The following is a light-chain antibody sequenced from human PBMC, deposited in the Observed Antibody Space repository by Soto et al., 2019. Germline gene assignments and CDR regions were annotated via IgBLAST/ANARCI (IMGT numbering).Light chain of an antibody. Sequence: DIQMTQSPSTLSASVGDRVTITCRASQGINTWLAWFQQKPGKAPKLLIYGASTLESGVPSRFSGSGSGTEFTLTISSLQPDDFATYYCLQDYNYHRRLGQGTKVDSK. CDR1: QGINTW. V-gene: IGKV1-5*01. J-gene: IGKJ1*01. CDR3: LQDYNYHRR. CDR2: GAS.